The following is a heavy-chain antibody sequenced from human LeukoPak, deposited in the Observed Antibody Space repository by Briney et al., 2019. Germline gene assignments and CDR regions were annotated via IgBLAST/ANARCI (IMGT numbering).Heavy chain of an antibody. J-gene: IGHJ4*02. Sequence: ASVKVSCKASGYTFTDYWIHRVRQAPGEGLDWMGMINPGGGETRYAQSFQGRVTMTRDTSTTSVNMELSSLRSEDTAVYYCARAVAQDFDYWGQGTLVTVSS. CDR2: INPGGGET. CDR1: GYTFTDYW. CDR3: ARAVAQDFDY. V-gene: IGHV1-46*01.